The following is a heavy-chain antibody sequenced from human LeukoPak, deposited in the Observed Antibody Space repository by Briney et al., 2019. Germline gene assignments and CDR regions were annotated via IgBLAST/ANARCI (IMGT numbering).Heavy chain of an antibody. CDR1: GFTFSSYA. V-gene: IGHV3-23*01. Sequence: GGSLRLSCAASGFTFSSYAMSWVRQAPGKGLEWVSAISGSGGSTYYADPVKGRFTISRDNSKNTLYLQMNSLRTEDSAVYYCAKAYHYYYFYYMDVWGKGTTVTVSS. J-gene: IGHJ6*03. CDR3: AKAYHYYYFYYMDV. CDR2: ISGSGGST. D-gene: IGHD2-21*01.